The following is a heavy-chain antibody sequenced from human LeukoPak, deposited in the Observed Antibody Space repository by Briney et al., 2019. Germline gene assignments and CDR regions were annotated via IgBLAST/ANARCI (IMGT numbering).Heavy chain of an antibody. V-gene: IGHV3-23*01. CDR2: ISGSGGST. CDR1: GFTFSSYA. CDR3: AKDLFSPLTTVTSPGYFDY. Sequence: GGSLRLSCAASGFTFSSYAMSWVRQAPGMGLEWVSAISGSGGSTYYADSVKGRFTISRDNSKNTLYLQMNSLRAEDTAVYYCAKDLFSPLTTVTSPGYFDYWGQGTLVTVSS. J-gene: IGHJ4*02. D-gene: IGHD4-17*01.